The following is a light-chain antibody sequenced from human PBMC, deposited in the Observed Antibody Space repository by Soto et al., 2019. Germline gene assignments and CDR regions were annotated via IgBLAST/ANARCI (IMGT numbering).Light chain of an antibody. J-gene: IGKJ5*01. CDR3: QQYGSS. V-gene: IGKV3-20*01. Sequence: EIVLTQSPGTLSLSPGERATLSCRASQSLSSTYLAWYQQKPGQAPRLLIYGASNRATGIPDRFSGSGSGTDFTLTIARREPADFAVYYCQQYGSSFGQGTRLDIK. CDR1: QSLSSTY. CDR2: GAS.